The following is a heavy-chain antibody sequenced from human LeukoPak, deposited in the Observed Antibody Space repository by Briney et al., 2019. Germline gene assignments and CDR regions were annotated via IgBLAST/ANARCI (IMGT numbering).Heavy chain of an antibody. D-gene: IGHD5-24*01. CDR3: ARCRNGFFDY. J-gene: IGHJ4*01. CDR1: GFXFSTYW. V-gene: IGHV3-74*01. Sequence: GGSLRLSCAASGFXFSTYWIHWVRQAPGKGVVWRSQLNRDGGRTRYADSVEGRLTISRDNAKNTVYLQMNSLRAEDTAMYYCARCRNGFFDYWGHGALVTVSS. CDR2: LNRDGGRT.